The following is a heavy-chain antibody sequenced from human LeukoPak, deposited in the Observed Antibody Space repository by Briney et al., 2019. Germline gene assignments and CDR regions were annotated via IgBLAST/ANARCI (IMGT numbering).Heavy chain of an antibody. CDR2: INHSGST. CDR3: ASSYCSGGSCYSAGHNWFDP. V-gene: IGHV4-34*01. CDR1: GGSISSYY. J-gene: IGHJ5*02. D-gene: IGHD2-15*01. Sequence: SETLSLTCSVSGGSISSYYWSWIRQPAGKGLEWIGEINHSGSTNYNPSLKSRVTISVDTSKNQFSLKLSSVTAADTAVYYCASSYCSGGSCYSAGHNWFDPWGQGTLVTVSS.